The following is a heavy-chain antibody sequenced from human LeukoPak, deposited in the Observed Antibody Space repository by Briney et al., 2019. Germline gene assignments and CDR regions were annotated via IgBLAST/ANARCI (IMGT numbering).Heavy chain of an antibody. CDR1: GYTFTSYY. Sequence: ASVKVSCKASGYTFTSYYMHWVRQAPGQGLEWMGWINPNSGGTNYAQKFQGRVTMTRDTSISTAYMELSRLRSDDTAVYYCAREFSAIRAFDIWGQGTMVTVSS. D-gene: IGHD2-21*01. CDR2: INPNSGGT. CDR3: AREFSAIRAFDI. V-gene: IGHV1-2*02. J-gene: IGHJ3*02.